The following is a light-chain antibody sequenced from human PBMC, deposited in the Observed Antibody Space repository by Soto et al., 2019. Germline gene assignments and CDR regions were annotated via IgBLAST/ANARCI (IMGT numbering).Light chain of an antibody. CDR3: QQYDGSPQVT. V-gene: IGKV3-20*01. J-gene: IGKJ5*01. Sequence: MALTQSPGTLSLSPGERATLSCRSSQTISRNFLAWYQQKPGQAPRLLIYGASKRATGIPDRFSGSGSGAEFTLTISRLEPEDFGVYHCQQYDGSPQVTFGQGTRLEIK. CDR2: GAS. CDR1: QTISRNF.